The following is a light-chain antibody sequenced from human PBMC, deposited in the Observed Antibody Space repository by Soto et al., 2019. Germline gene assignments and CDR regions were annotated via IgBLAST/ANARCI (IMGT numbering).Light chain of an antibody. CDR2: GAS. J-gene: IGKJ4*01. V-gene: IGKV3-20*01. CDR3: QRYGRSPPFT. Sequence: IVLTQSPGTLSLSPGERATLSCRASQSVNSSYLAWYQQKPGQAPRLLIYGASSRATGIPDRFSGSGSGTDFTLTMSSLEAEDVGVYCCQRYGRSPPFTCGGGTEVEIK. CDR1: QSVNSSY.